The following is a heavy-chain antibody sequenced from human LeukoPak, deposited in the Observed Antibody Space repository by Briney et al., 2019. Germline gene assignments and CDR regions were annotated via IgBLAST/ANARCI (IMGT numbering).Heavy chain of an antibody. J-gene: IGHJ4*02. V-gene: IGHV1-2*02. D-gene: IGHD4-17*01. CDR1: GYTFTGNF. Sequence: VSSVKVSCKASGYTFTGNFMHWVRQAPGQGLEWMGWINPNSGGTDYAQKFKGTVTMTRDTSISTVYMELSRLKSDDTAVYYCARGGRYGDYRLDYWGQGTLVTVSS. CDR2: INPNSGGT. CDR3: ARGGRYGDYRLDY.